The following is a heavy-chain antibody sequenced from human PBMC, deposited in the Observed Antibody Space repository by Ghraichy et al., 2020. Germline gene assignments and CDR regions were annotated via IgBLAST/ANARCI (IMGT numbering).Heavy chain of an antibody. Sequence: SVKVSCKASGGTFSSYAISWGRQAPGQGLEWMGGIIPIFGTANYAQKFQGRVTITADESTSTAYMELSSLRSEDTAVYYCARGYSYDHTFDYWGQGTLVTVSS. CDR1: GGTFSSYA. D-gene: IGHD5-18*01. V-gene: IGHV1-69*13. CDR2: IIPIFGTA. CDR3: ARGYSYDHTFDY. J-gene: IGHJ4*02.